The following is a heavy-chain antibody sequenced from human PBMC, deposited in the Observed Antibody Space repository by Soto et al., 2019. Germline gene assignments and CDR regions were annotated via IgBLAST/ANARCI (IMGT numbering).Heavy chain of an antibody. CDR1: GFTFCIYS. CDR3: ARDWRPSYGNDYYYSGMDV. V-gene: IGHV3-21*01. Sequence: PGWSLRISCAASGFTFCIYSMNWVRQAPGKGLEWVSSISSSSSYIYYADSVKCLFTIPRDNAKNSLFLQMNSLSAKDTAVYYCARDWRPSYGNDYYYSGMDVWGQGTTVKVFS. J-gene: IGHJ6*02. D-gene: IGHD5-18*01. CDR2: ISSSSSYI.